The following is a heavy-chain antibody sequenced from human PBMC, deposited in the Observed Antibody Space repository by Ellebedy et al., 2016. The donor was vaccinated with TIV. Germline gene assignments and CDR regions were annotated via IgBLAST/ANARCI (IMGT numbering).Heavy chain of an antibody. CDR1: GFRFSLYA. J-gene: IGHJ6*02. V-gene: IGHV3-30-3*01. Sequence: GESLKISXAASGFRFSLYAMHWVRQAPDKGLEWVAGISFEGTNQNYADSVKGRFTISRDDSKNTLYLEMNSLRVEDTAVYYCANSVIVERYYYSVDVWGQGTTVTVSS. CDR2: ISFEGTNQ. D-gene: IGHD5-24*01. CDR3: ANSVIVERYYYSVDV.